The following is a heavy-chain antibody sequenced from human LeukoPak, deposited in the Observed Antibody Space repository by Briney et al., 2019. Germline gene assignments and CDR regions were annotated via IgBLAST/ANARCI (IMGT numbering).Heavy chain of an antibody. Sequence: GASVKVSCKASGYTFTSYDINWVRQAPGQGLEWMGWMNPNSGNTGYAQKFQGRVTMTRNTSISTAYMELSSLRSEDTAVYYCARGHDYSNQFDYWGQGTLVTVSS. J-gene: IGHJ4*02. V-gene: IGHV1-8*01. D-gene: IGHD4-11*01. CDR2: MNPNSGNT. CDR3: ARGHDYSNQFDY. CDR1: GYTFTSYD.